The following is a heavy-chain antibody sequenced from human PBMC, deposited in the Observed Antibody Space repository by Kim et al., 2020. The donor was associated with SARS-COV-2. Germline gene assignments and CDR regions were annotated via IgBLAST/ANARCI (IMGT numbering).Heavy chain of an antibody. CDR2: IRSKANSYAT. CDR3: TRVPATTFAFWDAFDI. CDR1: GFTFSGSA. D-gene: IGHD1-1*01. J-gene: IGHJ3*02. Sequence: GGSLRLSCAASGFTFSGSAIHWVRQASGKGLAWVGRIRSKANSYATAYAASVRGRFTISRDDSKNTAYLQMNNLKTEDTAVYYCTRVPATTFAFWDAFDIWGRGTMVTVSS. V-gene: IGHV3-73*01.